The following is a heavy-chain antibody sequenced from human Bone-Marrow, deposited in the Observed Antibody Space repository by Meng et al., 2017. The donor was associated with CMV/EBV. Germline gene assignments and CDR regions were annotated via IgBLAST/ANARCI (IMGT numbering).Heavy chain of an antibody. CDR1: RFTFSTYA. CDR2: ISYDGSNK. V-gene: IGHV3-30*04. CDR3: AKGPYCTSSSCHGGMAFDI. Sequence: GGSLRLSCAASRFTFSTYAIHWVRQAPGKGLEWVAVISYDGSNKYYADSVKGRFTISRDNSRNTLYLQMNSLRAEDTAVYYCAKGPYCTSSSCHGGMAFDIWGRGTLVTVSS. D-gene: IGHD2-2*01. J-gene: IGHJ3*02.